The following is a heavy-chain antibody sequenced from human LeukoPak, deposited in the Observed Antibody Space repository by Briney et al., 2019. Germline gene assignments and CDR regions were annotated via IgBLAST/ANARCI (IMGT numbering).Heavy chain of an antibody. J-gene: IGHJ5*02. CDR2: INPNSGGT. V-gene: IGHV1-2*02. CDR1: GYTFTGYY. Sequence: ASVKVSCKASGYTFTGYYMHWVRQAPGQGLEWMGWINPNSGGTNYAQKFQGRVTMTRDTSISTAYRELSRLRSDDTAVYYCARGDIVVGGTWFDPWGQGTLVTVSS. CDR3: ARGDIVVGGTWFDP. D-gene: IGHD2-15*01.